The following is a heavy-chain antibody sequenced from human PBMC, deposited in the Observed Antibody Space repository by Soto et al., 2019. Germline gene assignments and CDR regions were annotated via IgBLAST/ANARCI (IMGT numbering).Heavy chain of an antibody. CDR3: AKDRGLVLSFNFDY. CDR2: ISWNSGSI. D-gene: IGHD6-19*01. J-gene: IGHJ4*02. Sequence: EVQLVESGGGLVQPGRSLRLSCAASGFTFDDYAMHWVRQAPGKGLEWVSGISWNSGSIGYADSVKCRFTISRDNAKNTLYLQMNSLRAENKALYYCAKDRGLVLSFNFDYWGQGNLVTVSS. V-gene: IGHV3-9*01. CDR1: GFTFDDYA.